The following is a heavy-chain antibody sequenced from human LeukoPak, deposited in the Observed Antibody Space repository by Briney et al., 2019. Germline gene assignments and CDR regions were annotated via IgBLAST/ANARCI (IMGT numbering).Heavy chain of an antibody. D-gene: IGHD2-15*01. CDR3: ARDERFCNGDNHYPDLGY. CDR2: INPDSGGT. J-gene: IGHJ4*02. V-gene: IGHV1-2*02. Sequence: ASVKVSCKASGYTFTGYYIHWVRQAPGQGLEWMGWINPDSGGTYYAQKFQGRVTMTRDTSISTAYMELSSLRSDDTAVYYCARDERFCNGDNHYPDLGYWGQGTLVTVSS. CDR1: GYTFTGYY.